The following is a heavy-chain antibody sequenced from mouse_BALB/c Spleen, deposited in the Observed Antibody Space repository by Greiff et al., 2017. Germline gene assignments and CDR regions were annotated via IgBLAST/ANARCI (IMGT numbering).Heavy chain of an antibody. V-gene: IGHV5-6*02. D-gene: IGHD1-1*01. CDR2: ISSGGSYT. CDR1: GFTFSSYG. J-gene: IGHJ3*01. CDR3: ARLVAKGFAY. Sequence: DVMLVESGGDLVKPGGSLKLSCAASGFTFSSYGMSWVRQTPDKRLEWVATISSGGSYTYYPDSVKGRFTISRDNAKNTLYLQMSSLKSEDTAMYYCARLVAKGFAYWGQGTLVTVSA.